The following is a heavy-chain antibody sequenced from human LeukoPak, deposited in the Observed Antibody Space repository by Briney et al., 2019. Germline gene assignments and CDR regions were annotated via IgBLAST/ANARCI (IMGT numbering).Heavy chain of an antibody. J-gene: IGHJ6*02. D-gene: IGHD3-10*01. CDR3: TTGLGMVRGAPYGMDV. CDR2: IKSKTDGGTT. V-gene: IGHV3-15*01. Sequence: PGGSLRLSCAASGFTFSSYAMSWVRQAPGKGLEWVGRIKSKTDGGTTDYAAPVKGRFTISRDDSKNTLYLQMNSLKTEDTAVYYCTTGLGMVRGAPYGMDVWGQGTTVTVSS. CDR1: GFTFSSYA.